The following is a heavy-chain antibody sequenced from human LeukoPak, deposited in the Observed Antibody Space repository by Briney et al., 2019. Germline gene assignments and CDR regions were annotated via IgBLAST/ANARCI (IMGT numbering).Heavy chain of an antibody. J-gene: IGHJ4*02. CDR2: ISGSGGST. CDR1: GFTFSSYG. V-gene: IGHV3-23*01. CDR3: VRDYYDSSGYYPACGY. D-gene: IGHD3-22*01. Sequence: GGSLRLSCAASGFTFSSYGMSWVRQAPGKGLEWVSAISGSGGSTYYADSVKGRFTISRDNSKNTLYLQMNSLRVEDTAVYYCVRDYYDSSGYYPACGYWGQGTLVTVSS.